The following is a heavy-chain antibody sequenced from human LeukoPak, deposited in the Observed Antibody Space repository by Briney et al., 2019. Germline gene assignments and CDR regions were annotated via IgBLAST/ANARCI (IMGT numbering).Heavy chain of an antibody. CDR2: IIPIFGTA. J-gene: IGHJ4*02. D-gene: IGHD3-9*01. CDR1: GGTFSSYA. CDR3: ARDPFDSSSIDY. Sequence: SVKVSCKASGGTFSSYAISWVRQAPGQGLEWMGRIIPIFGTANYAQKFQGRVTITTDESTSTAYMELSSLRSEDTAVYYCARDPFDSSSIDYWGQGTLVTVSS. V-gene: IGHV1-69*05.